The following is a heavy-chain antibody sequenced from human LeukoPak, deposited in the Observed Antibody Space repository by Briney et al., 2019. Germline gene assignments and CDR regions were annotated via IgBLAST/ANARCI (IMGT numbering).Heavy chain of an antibody. CDR2: IGAYNGNT. Sequence: ASVKVSCKASGYTFTSYGISWVRQAPGQGLEWMGWIGAYNGNTNYAQKLQGRVTMTTDTSTSTAYMELRSLRSDDTAVYYCARDFPIFGVVMNYYGMDVWGQGTTVTVSS. V-gene: IGHV1-18*01. J-gene: IGHJ6*02. D-gene: IGHD3-3*01. CDR1: GYTFTSYG. CDR3: ARDFPIFGVVMNYYGMDV.